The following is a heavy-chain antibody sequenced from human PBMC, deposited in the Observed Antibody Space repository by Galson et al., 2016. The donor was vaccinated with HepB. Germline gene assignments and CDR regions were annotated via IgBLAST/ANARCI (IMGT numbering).Heavy chain of an antibody. Sequence: PALVKPPQTLTLTCTFSGFSLSTSGVGVNWIRQPPGKALEWLALIYWDDDKDYSPSLKSRLTISKDTSKNQVVLTMTNMDPVDTATYYCAHRGHDSSGRNWFDHWGQGTLVTVSS. J-gene: IGHJ5*02. CDR1: GFSLSTSGVG. D-gene: IGHD3-22*01. CDR2: IYWDDDK. V-gene: IGHV2-5*02. CDR3: AHRGHDSSGRNWFDH.